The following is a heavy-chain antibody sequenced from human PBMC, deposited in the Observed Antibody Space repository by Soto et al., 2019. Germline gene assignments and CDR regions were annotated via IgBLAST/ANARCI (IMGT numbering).Heavy chain of an antibody. D-gene: IGHD3-22*01. J-gene: IGHJ4*02. CDR1: GFTFSSYS. CDR2: ISSSSSYI. CDR3: VRRSPPLGADSSDSLDY. Sequence: GGSLRLSCAASGFTFSSYSMNWVRQAPGKGLEWVSSISSSSSYIYYADSVKGRFTISRDNAKNSLYLQMNSLRAEDTAVYYCVRRSPPLGADSSDSLDYWGQGTLVTVSS. V-gene: IGHV3-21*01.